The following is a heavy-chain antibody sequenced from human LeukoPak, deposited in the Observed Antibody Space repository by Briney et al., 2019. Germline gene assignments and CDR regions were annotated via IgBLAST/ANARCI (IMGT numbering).Heavy chain of an antibody. J-gene: IGHJ5*02. Sequence: SETLSLTCAVYGGSFSGYYWSWIRQPPGKGLEWIGEIKHSGSTNYNPSLKSRVTISVDTSKNQFSLKLSSVTAADTAVYYCARAGSVWGSFRLNWFDPWGQGTLVTVSS. CDR1: GGSFSGYY. CDR3: ARAGSVWGSFRLNWFDP. CDR2: IKHSGST. D-gene: IGHD3-16*01. V-gene: IGHV4-34*01.